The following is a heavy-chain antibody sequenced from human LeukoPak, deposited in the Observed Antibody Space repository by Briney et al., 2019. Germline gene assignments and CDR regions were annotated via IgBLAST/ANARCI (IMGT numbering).Heavy chain of an antibody. CDR2: ITDNGAAT. CDR3: AKDGLYFDGSTHIYHFDS. CDR1: GVSFGGYA. Sequence: PGWSLRLSCAASGVSFGGYAMTSVRQSPGKGLKWVSSITDNGAATYYLDSVKARFTISNDNSRSRLYLQMDSGTAEDTALYYCAKDGLYFDGSTHIYHFDSWGQGPLVAVSS. D-gene: IGHD3-9*01. J-gene: IGHJ4*02. V-gene: IGHV3-23*01.